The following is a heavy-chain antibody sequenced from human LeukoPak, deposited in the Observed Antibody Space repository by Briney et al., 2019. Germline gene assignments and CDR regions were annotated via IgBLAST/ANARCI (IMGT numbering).Heavy chain of an antibody. CDR1: GFTFSNYG. Sequence: GGSLRLSCAASGFTFSNYGMNWVRQTPDKGLEWVASISSTSSYIYYTDSVRRRFTISRDNTKNSLYLQMNSLRAEDTAVYYCAHSKTCYYDSSGYFCLYGMDGWDQGTTVTVSS. D-gene: IGHD3-22*01. J-gene: IGHJ6*02. CDR2: ISSTSSYI. CDR3: AHSKTCYYDSSGYFCLYGMDG. V-gene: IGHV3-21*01.